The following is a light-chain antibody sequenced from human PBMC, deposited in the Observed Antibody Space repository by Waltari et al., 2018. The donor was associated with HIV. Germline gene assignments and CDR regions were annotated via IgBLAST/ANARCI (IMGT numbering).Light chain of an antibody. V-gene: IGLV1-51*01. CDR3: GTWDRSLSAAV. CDR1: TPHNGHDY. Sequence: QSVLTQPPSVSAAPGQTVTISCSGSTPHNGHDYVPCYQHVPGAAPRLLIYDNNKRPSGIPDRFSGSRSGTSATLGITGLQTGDEAHYYCGTWDRSLSAAVFGGGTKLTVL. CDR2: DNN. J-gene: IGLJ3*02.